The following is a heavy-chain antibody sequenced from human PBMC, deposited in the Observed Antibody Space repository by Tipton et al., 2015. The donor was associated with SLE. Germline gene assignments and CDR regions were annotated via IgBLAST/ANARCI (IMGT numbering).Heavy chain of an antibody. CDR3: ARGPVSGRRYFDF. Sequence: SGVTISSNFMSWVRQAPGKGLEWVSVFFGADSTNYADSVKGRFIVSRDSSKNTLFLQMNSLRAEDTAVYYCARGPVSGRRYFDFWGQGTLVTVSS. CDR2: FFGADST. J-gene: IGHJ4*02. CDR1: GVTISSNF. V-gene: IGHV3-66*01. D-gene: IGHD6-19*01.